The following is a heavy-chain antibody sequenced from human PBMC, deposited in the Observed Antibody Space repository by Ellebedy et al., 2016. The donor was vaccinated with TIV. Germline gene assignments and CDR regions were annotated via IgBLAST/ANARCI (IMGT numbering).Heavy chain of an antibody. V-gene: IGHV5-10-1*01. CDR2: IDPSDSYT. CDR1: GYSFTSYW. CDR3: AGAYSSSWYMGEYFQH. D-gene: IGHD6-13*01. J-gene: IGHJ1*01. Sequence: GESLKISCKGSGYSFTSYWISWVRQMPGKGLEWMGRIDPSDSYTNYSPSFQGHVTISADKSISTAYLQWSSLKASDTAMYYCAGAYSSSWYMGEYFQHWGQGTLVTVSS.